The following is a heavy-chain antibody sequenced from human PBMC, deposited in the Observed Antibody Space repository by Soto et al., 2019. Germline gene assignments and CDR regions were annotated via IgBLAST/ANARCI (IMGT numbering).Heavy chain of an antibody. Sequence: XGSLRLSCAASGFTFSSYSMHWVRQAPGKGLGWVSSIVTRSDIYYADSVKGRFTISRDNAKNSLSLQMNSMTAEDTAVYYCAREETAWPLAYGLDVWGQGNTVTVSS. J-gene: IGHJ6*02. CDR2: IVTRSDI. CDR1: GFTFSSYS. CDR3: AREETAWPLAYGLDV. D-gene: IGHD2-21*02. V-gene: IGHV3-21*01.